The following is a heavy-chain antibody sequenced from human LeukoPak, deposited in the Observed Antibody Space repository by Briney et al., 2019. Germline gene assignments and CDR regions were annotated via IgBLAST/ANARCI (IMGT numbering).Heavy chain of an antibody. J-gene: IGHJ4*02. Sequence: SETLSLTCTVSGGSISSTSYYWGWIRQPPGKGLEWIGSIYYSGSTYYNPSLKSRVTISVDTSKNQFSLKLSSVTAADTAVYYCARLSEWEPYFDYWGQGTLVTVCS. CDR3: ARLSEWEPYFDY. D-gene: IGHD1-26*01. V-gene: IGHV4-39*01. CDR2: IYYSGST. CDR1: GGSISSTSYY.